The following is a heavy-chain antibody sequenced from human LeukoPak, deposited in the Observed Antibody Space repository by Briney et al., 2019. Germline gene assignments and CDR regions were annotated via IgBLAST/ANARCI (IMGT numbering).Heavy chain of an antibody. Sequence: GGSLRLSYAASGFTVSSNYMSWVRQAPGKGLEWVSSISSSSSYIYYADSVKGRFTISRDNAKNSLYLQMNSLRAEDTAVYYCARVWEGIGGYCSGGSCYSIDYWGQGTLVTVSS. V-gene: IGHV3-21*01. CDR3: ARVWEGIGGYCSGGSCYSIDY. CDR1: GFTVSSNY. D-gene: IGHD2-15*01. J-gene: IGHJ4*02. CDR2: ISSSSSYI.